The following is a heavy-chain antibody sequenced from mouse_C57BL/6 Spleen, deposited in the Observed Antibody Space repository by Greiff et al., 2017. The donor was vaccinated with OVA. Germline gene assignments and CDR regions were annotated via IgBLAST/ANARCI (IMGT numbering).Heavy chain of an antibody. Sequence: VQLKESGPELVKPGASVKIPCKASGYTFTDYNMDWVKQSHGKSLEWIGDINPNNGGTIYNQKFKGKATLTVDKSSSTAYMELRSLTSEDTAVYYCARGGSEVGTYWGQGTLVTVSA. V-gene: IGHV1-18*01. CDR3: ARGGSEVGTY. J-gene: IGHJ3*01. CDR2: INPNNGGT. CDR1: GYTFTDYN.